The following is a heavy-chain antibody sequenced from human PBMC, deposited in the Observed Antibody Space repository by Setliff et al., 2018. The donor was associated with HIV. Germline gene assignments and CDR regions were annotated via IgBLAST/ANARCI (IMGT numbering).Heavy chain of an antibody. V-gene: IGHV4-34*01. Sequence: SETLSLTCAVYGGSFSTYYWRWIRQPPGKGLEWIGDINHSGSTNYNPSLKSRVTISVDTSKNQFSLKLNSVTAADTAVYYCASLPREAASTSGYFDYWGQGTLVTVSS. CDR3: ASLPREAASTSGYFDY. CDR1: GGSFSTYY. D-gene: IGHD6-13*01. CDR2: INHSGST. J-gene: IGHJ4*02.